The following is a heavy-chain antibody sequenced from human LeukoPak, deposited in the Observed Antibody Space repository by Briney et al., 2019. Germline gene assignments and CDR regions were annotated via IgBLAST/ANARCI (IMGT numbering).Heavy chain of an antibody. V-gene: IGHV1-58*02. Sequence: SVKVSCKASGFTFTSSAMQWVRQARGQRLEWIAWIVVGSGNTNYAQKFQERVTITRDMSTSTAYMELSSLRSEDTAVYYCAADRYYDILTGYPGFDYWGQGTLVTVSS. D-gene: IGHD3-9*01. CDR3: AADRYYDILTGYPGFDY. CDR2: IVVGSGNT. CDR1: GFTFTSSA. J-gene: IGHJ4*02.